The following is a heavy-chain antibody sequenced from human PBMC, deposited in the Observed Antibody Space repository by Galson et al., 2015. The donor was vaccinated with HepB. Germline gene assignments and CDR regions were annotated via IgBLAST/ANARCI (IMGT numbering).Heavy chain of an antibody. CDR1: GFTFSSYN. J-gene: IGHJ5*01. D-gene: IGHD6-6*01. Sequence: SLRLSCAASGFTFSSYNMNWVRQAPGKGLEWISYISATGTTIFNADSVKGRFTISRDNDKNSLYLQMSSLRVEDTALYYCARGRTIAAVTNWFDSWGQGT. CDR3: ARGRTIAAVTNWFDS. CDR2: ISATGTTI. V-gene: IGHV3-48*01.